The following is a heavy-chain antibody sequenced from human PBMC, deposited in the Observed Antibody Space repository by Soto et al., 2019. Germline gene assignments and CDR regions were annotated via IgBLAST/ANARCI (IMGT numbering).Heavy chain of an antibody. D-gene: IGHD1-26*01. J-gene: IGHJ4*02. CDR1: GDTYTNYG. CDR2: ISAYNGNT. V-gene: IGHV1-18*01. Sequence: GASVKVSCKASGDTYTNYGISWVRQAPGQGLEWMGWISAYNGNTNYAQKLQGRVTMTTDTSTSTAYMELRSLRSDDTAVYYCARGNKNIGNYYSTYWGQGTLVTVSS. CDR3: ARGNKNIGNYYSTY.